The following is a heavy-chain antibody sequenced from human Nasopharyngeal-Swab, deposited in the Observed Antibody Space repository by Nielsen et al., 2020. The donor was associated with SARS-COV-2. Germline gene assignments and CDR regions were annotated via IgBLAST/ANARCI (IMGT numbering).Heavy chain of an antibody. J-gene: IGHJ4*02. CDR2: ISYDGSNK. CDR3: AKTKRYCSGGSCYRFDY. CDR1: GFTFSSYG. V-gene: IGHV3-30*18. D-gene: IGHD2-15*01. Sequence: GGSLTLSCAASGFTFSSYGMHWVRQAPGKGLEWVAVISYDGSNKYYADSVKGRFTISRDNSKNTLYLQMNSLRAEDTAVYYCAKTKRYCSGGSCYRFDYWGQGTLVTVSS.